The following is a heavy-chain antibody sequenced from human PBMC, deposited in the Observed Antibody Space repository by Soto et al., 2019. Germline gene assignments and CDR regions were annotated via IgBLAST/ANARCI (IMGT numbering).Heavy chain of an antibody. J-gene: IGHJ5*02. CDR1: GGTFSSYA. CDR3: AEGVLRDGYNHRGWFDP. CDR2: IIPIFGTA. Sequence: VASVKVSCKASGGTFSSYAISWVRQAPGQGLEWMGGIIPIFGTANYAQKFQGRVTITADKSTSTAYMELSSLRSEDTAVYYCAEGVLRDGYNHRGWFDPWGQGTMGTVSS. D-gene: IGHD5-12*01. V-gene: IGHV1-69*06.